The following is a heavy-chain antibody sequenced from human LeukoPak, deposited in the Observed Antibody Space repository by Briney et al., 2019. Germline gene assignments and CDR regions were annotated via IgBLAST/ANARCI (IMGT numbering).Heavy chain of an antibody. V-gene: IGHV4-59*01. CDR2: ISYSGNT. J-gene: IGHJ1*01. D-gene: IGHD6-13*01. CDR3: ARGRGSSWTEYFQH. CDR1: GGSISSYY. Sequence: SETLSLTCTVSGGSISSYYWSWVRQPPEKGLEWIGYISYSGNTDYNPSLKSRVTISIDTSKNQFSLKLSSVTAAGTAVYYCARGRGSSWTEYFQHWGQGTLVTVSS.